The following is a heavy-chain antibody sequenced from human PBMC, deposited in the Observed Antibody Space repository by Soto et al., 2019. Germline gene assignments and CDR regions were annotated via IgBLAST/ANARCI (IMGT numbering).Heavy chain of an antibody. V-gene: IGHV3-66*01. D-gene: IGHD1-26*01. CDR2: IYSRGGT. Sequence: EVQVVESGGGLVQPGGSLRLSCAASGFTVSNNYMTWVRQARGKGLEWVSLIYSRGGTDYADSVKGRFTISRDNSKNMVYLQMNSLRVEDTAVYYCARGGSGSQTVGYWGQGARVTVSS. CDR1: GFTVSNNY. CDR3: ARGGSGSQTVGY. J-gene: IGHJ4*02.